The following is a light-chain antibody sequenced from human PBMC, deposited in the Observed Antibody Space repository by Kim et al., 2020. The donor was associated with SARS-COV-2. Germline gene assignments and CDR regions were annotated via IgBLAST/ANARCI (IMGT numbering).Light chain of an antibody. V-gene: IGLV1-40*01. J-gene: IGLJ3*02. CDR1: GAGYE. CDR3: QSYDSSLSGSGV. Sequence: SGAPGLRVTICCIGAGYEVHGYQQLPGTAPNSLISGNNNRHSGVPDRCSGSKSGTSASLAITGLQAEDEADYYCQSYDSSLSGSGVFGGGTKLTVL. CDR2: GNN.